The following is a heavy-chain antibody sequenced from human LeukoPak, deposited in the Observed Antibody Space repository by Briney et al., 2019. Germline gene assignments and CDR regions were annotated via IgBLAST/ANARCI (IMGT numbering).Heavy chain of an antibody. CDR1: GFTFNSYS. D-gene: IGHD2-2*01. CDR3: ARDSGYCSSTGCYVHYFDY. CDR2: ISSSSGYI. J-gene: IGHJ4*02. V-gene: IGHV3-21*01. Sequence: GGSLRLSCAASGFTFNSYSMNWVRQTPGKGLEWVSSISSSSGYINYADSVKGRFTVSRDNAKNSLYLQMNSLRTEDTAVYYCARDSGYCSSTGCYVHYFDYWGQGTLVTVSS.